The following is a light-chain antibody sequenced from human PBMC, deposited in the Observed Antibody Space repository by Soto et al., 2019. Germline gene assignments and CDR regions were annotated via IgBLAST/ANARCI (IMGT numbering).Light chain of an antibody. CDR1: QSIDKY. V-gene: IGKV1-39*01. J-gene: IGKJ4*01. Sequence: DIQMTQSPSSLSASVGDRVTITCRASQSIDKYLNWYQQKPGKGPNLLIYAASNLRTGVPSRFSGSGYGTDFTLTISSLLHEDFASYFCQRSCRTTSRTCGGGTKGAIK. CDR2: AAS. CDR3: QRSCRTTSRT.